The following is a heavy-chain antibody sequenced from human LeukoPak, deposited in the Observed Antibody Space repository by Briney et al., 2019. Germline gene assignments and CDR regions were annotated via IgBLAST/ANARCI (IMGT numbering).Heavy chain of an antibody. J-gene: IGHJ4*02. CDR2: ISGSGGST. Sequence: PGGSLRLSCAASGFTFSSYAMSWVRQAPGKGLEWVSTISGSGGSTYYADSVKGRFTISRDNSKNTLYLQMNSLRAEDTAVYYCAKGYCSGGSCPGHYWGQGTLVTVSS. CDR3: AKGYCSGGSCPGHY. V-gene: IGHV3-23*01. CDR1: GFTFSSYA. D-gene: IGHD2-15*01.